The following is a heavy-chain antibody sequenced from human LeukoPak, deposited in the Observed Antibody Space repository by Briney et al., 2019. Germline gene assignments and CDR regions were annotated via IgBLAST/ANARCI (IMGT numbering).Heavy chain of an antibody. J-gene: IGHJ6*02. V-gene: IGHV4-59*01. CDR3: ARDRIAAAGPGYYCYYGMDV. CDR2: IYYSGST. CDR1: GGSISSYY. D-gene: IGHD6-13*01. Sequence: SETLSLTCTVYGGSISSYYWSWIRQPPGKGLEWIGYIYYSGSTNYNPSLKSRVTISVDTSKNQFSLKLSSVTAADTAVYYCARDRIAAAGPGYYCYYGMDVWGQGTTVTVSS.